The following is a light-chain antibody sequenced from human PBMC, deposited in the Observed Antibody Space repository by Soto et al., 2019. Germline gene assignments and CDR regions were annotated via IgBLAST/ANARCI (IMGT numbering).Light chain of an antibody. CDR3: SSYTSTNTWV. V-gene: IGLV2-14*01. Sequence: QSALTQPASVSGSPGQSITISCTGTSSDVGGHNYVSWYQQHPGKAPKFMIFEVSNRPSGVSNRFSGSKSGNTASLTFSGLQAEDEADYYCSSYTSTNTWVFGGGTKLTVL. J-gene: IGLJ3*02. CDR1: SSDVGGHNY. CDR2: EVS.